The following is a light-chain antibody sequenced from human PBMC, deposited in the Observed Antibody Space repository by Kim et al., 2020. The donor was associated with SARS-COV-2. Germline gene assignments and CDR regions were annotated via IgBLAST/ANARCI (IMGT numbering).Light chain of an antibody. CDR3: QVWDSRNGQVL. V-gene: IGLV3-21*04. J-gene: IGLJ2*01. CDR2: YDS. Sequence: SYELTQPPSVSVAPGKTATITCGGNSIGGKSVHWYQQKPGQAPLLAIYYDSHRPSGIPERFSGSNSGNTATLTISGVEGGDEADYYCQVWDSRNGQVLFGGGTKVTVL. CDR1: SIGGKS.